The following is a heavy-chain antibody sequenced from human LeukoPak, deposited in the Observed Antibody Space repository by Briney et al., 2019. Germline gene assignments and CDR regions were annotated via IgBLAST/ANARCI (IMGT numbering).Heavy chain of an antibody. D-gene: IGHD3-16*01. J-gene: IGHJ4*02. CDR1: GFTFSSYA. CDR3: AKGYYDYVWGGYYFDY. Sequence: GGSLRLSCAASGFTFSSYAMSWFRQAPAKGLEWVSAISGSGGSTYYADSVKGRFTISRDNSRDTLYLQMNSLRAEDTAVYYCAKGYYDYVWGGYYFDYWGQGTLVTVSS. V-gene: IGHV3-23*01. CDR2: ISGSGGST.